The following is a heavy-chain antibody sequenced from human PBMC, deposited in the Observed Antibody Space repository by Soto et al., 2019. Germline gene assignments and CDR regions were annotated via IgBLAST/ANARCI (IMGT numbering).Heavy chain of an antibody. J-gene: IGHJ4*02. CDR3: AKRGWSGARVDY. CDR2: ISYDGSNK. CDR1: GFTFSSYG. Sequence: QVQLVESGGGVVQPGRSLRLSCAASGFTFSSYGMHWVRQAPGKGLEWVAVISYDGSNKYYADSVKGRFTISRDNSKNTLYLQMNSLRAEDTAVYYWAKRGWSGARVDYWGQGTLVTVSS. D-gene: IGHD3-3*01. V-gene: IGHV3-30*18.